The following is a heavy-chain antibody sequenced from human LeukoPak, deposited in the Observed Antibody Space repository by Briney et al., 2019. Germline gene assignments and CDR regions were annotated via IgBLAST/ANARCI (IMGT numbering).Heavy chain of an antibody. CDR2: ITSSSNSI. CDR3: ARGSSRAFDY. D-gene: IGHD2-15*01. J-gene: IGHJ4*02. Sequence: PGGSLRLSCTASGFTFSSYSMNWVRQAPGKGLEWVSHITSSSNSIHYADSVKGRFTISRDNAKNSLSLQMHSLRDEDTAVYYCARGSSRAFDYWGQGTLVTVSS. CDR1: GFTFSSYS. V-gene: IGHV3-48*02.